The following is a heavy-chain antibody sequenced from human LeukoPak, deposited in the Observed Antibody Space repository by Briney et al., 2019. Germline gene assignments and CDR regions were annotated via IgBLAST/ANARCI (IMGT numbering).Heavy chain of an antibody. CDR2: ISYDGSNK. V-gene: IGHV3-30*18. Sequence: GGSMGLSCAASGFTFRSYAMHWVRQTPGKGLEWVAVISYDGSNKYFGDSVKGRFTSSRDNSKNTLYLQMDSLRAEDTAIYYCAKAVTSDYHSLYYNYYMDVWGEGTTVTVS. CDR3: AKAVTSDYHSLYYNYYMDV. CDR1: GFTFRSYA. D-gene: IGHD3-10*01. J-gene: IGHJ6*03.